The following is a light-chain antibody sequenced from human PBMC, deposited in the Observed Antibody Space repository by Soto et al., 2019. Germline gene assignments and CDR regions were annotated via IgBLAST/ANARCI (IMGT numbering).Light chain of an antibody. J-gene: IGKJ5*01. CDR3: QEYNNWLLIT. CDR1: QSVSRN. V-gene: IGKV3-15*01. Sequence: EIVMTQSPVTLSVSPGERVTLSCRASQSVSRNLAWYQQKPGQGPRLLIHGASTRATSIPARFSGSGSGTEFTLTISSLQSEDFAVYYCQEYNNWLLITFGQGTRLEIK. CDR2: GAS.